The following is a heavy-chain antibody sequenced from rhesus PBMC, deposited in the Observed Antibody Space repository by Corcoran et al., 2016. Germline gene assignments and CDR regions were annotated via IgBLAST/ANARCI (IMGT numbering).Heavy chain of an antibody. CDR2: INGDSGNT. Sequence: QVQLQESGPGLVKPSETLSLTCTVSGASIRSNWWSWIRQPPGKGLGWIGEINGDSGNTNQNPSLKNRITISKDASKNQFSLEVNSLTAADTAVYYCARSPGSWYFDLWGPGTPITISS. V-gene: IGHV4-80*01. CDR1: GASIRSNW. J-gene: IGHJ2*01. CDR3: ARSPGSWYFDL.